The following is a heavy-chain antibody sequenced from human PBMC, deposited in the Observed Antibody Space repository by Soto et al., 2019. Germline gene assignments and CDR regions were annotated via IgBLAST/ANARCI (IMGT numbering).Heavy chain of an antibody. CDR2: ISSNGGST. J-gene: IGHJ4*02. V-gene: IGHV3-64D*06. CDR1: GFTFSSYA. Sequence: EVQLVESGGGLVQPGGSLRLSCSASGFTFSSYAMHWVRQAPGKGLEYVSAISSNGGSTYYADSVKGRFTISRDNSKNTLYLQMSSLRAEDTSEYYSVNFVIHPRALDYWGQGTLVTVSS. D-gene: IGHD5-18*01. CDR3: VNFVIHPRALDY.